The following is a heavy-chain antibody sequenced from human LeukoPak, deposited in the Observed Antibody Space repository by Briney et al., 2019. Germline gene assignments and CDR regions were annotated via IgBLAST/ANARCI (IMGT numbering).Heavy chain of an antibody. CDR3: ARGSGWYFWFDP. D-gene: IGHD6-19*01. V-gene: IGHV4-39*01. Sequence: SETLSLTCTVSGGSISNSNYYWGWIRQPPGKGLEWIGGAYYSGTTYYNPSLKSRVTISVDTSKSQFSLKLSSVTAADTAVYYCARGSGWYFWFDPWGQGTLVTVSS. CDR2: AYYSGTT. CDR1: GGSISNSNYY. J-gene: IGHJ5*02.